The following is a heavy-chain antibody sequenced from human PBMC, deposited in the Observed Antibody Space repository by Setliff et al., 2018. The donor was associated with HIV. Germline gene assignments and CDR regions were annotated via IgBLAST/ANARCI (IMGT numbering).Heavy chain of an antibody. Sequence: GESLKISCAASGFTFSSYWMHWVRQAPGKGLVWVSRINSDGSSTSYADAVKGRLIISRDNGKSTLFLQRNSLTADDTAVYFCVRDRNGPLGWGQGTLVTVSS. CDR3: VRDRNGPLG. D-gene: IGHD7-27*01. CDR1: GFTFSSYW. CDR2: INSDGSST. V-gene: IGHV3-74*01. J-gene: IGHJ1*01.